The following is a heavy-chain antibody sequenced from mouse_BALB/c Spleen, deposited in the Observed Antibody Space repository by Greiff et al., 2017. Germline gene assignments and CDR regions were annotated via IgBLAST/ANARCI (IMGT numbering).Heavy chain of an antibody. CDR3: ARYPGPYYFDY. V-gene: IGHV1-7*01. CDR2: INPSTGYT. Sequence: QVQLQQSGAELAKPGASVKMSCKASGYTFTSYWMHWVKQRPGQGLEWIGYINPSTGYTEYNQKFKDKATLTADKSSSTAYMQLSSLTSEDSAVYYCARYPGPYYFDYWGQGTTLTVSS. CDR1: GYTFTSYW. J-gene: IGHJ2*01. D-gene: IGHD3-1*01.